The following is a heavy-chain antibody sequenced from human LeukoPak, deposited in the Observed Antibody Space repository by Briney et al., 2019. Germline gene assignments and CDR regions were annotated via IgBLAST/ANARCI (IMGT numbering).Heavy chain of an antibody. CDR2: IKQDGSGK. Sequence: PGGSLTLSCAASGFTFSSYWMSWVRQAPGKGLEWVANIKQDGSGKYYVDSVKGRFTISRDNAKNSLYLQMNSLRAEDTAVYYCARQYCSGGSCLTYFDYWGQGTLVTVSS. CDR1: GFTFSSYW. CDR3: ARQYCSGGSCLTYFDY. V-gene: IGHV3-7*01. J-gene: IGHJ4*02. D-gene: IGHD2-15*01.